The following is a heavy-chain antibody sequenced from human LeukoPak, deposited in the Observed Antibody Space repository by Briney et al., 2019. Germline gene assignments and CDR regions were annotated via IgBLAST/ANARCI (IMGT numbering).Heavy chain of an antibody. J-gene: IGHJ6*02. CDR3: ARVLVGTLGGYYYYCGMDV. D-gene: IGHD2-8*02. CDR2: IIPILGIA. CDR1: GGTFSSYA. Sequence: SVKVSCKASGGTFSSYAISWVRQAPGQGLEWMGRIIPILGIANYAQKFQGRVTITADKSTSTAYMELSSLRSEDTAVYYCARVLVGTLGGYYYYCGMDVWGQGTTVTVSS. V-gene: IGHV1-69*04.